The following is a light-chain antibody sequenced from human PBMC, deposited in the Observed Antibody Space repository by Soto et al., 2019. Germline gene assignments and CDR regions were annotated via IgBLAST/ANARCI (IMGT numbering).Light chain of an antibody. J-gene: IGKJ1*01. CDR3: QQLNSYPRT. CDR2: AAS. V-gene: IGKV1-9*01. Sequence: DIQLTQSPSFLSASVGDRVTITCRASQGISSYLAWYQQKPGKAPKLLIYAASTLTSGVPSRFSGSGSGTEFTLTISSLQPEYFATYYGQQLNSYPRTFGQGTKVEIK. CDR1: QGISSY.